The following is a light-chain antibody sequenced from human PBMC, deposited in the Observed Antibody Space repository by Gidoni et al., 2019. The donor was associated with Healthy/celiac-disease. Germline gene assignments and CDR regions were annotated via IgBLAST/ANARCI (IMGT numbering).Light chain of an antibody. CDR1: QSVSSSL. Sequence: IVLTQSPGTLSLSPGERATLSCRASQSVSSSLVAWYQQKPGQATRLLIYGASSRATGIPDRFSGSGSGKDITITSSRLEDEDVAVYYCQQYDSSPYTFGQGTKLEIK. J-gene: IGKJ2*01. CDR2: GAS. CDR3: QQYDSSPYT. V-gene: IGKV3-20*01.